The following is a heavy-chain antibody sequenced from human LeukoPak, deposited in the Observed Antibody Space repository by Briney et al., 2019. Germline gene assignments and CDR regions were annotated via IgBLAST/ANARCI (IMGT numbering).Heavy chain of an antibody. CDR2: ISHSGST. J-gene: IGHJ5*02. CDR1: GMSLTDYY. CDR3: ARVPSVSGTRFDP. D-gene: IGHD6-13*01. Sequence: PSETLSLTCGVSGMSLTDYYWTWIRHSPGKGLEWIGEISHSGSTYYNPSLKSRVTISVDTSKNQFSLKLSSVTAADTAVYYCARVPSVSGTRFDPWGQGTLVTVSS. V-gene: IGHV4-34*01.